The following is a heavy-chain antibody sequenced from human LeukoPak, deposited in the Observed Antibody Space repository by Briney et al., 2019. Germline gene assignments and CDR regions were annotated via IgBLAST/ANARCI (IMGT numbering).Heavy chain of an antibody. J-gene: IGHJ3*02. D-gene: IGHD6-19*01. CDR2: ISGSGVST. CDR1: GFTFSSYA. Sequence: GGSLRLSCAASGFTFSSYAMSWVRQAPGKGLEWVSGISGSGVSTYYADSVKGRFTISRDNSKNTLYLQMNSLRAEDTAVYYCAKDTVIGVAALWDIWDQGTMVTVSS. V-gene: IGHV3-23*01. CDR3: AKDTVIGVAALWDI.